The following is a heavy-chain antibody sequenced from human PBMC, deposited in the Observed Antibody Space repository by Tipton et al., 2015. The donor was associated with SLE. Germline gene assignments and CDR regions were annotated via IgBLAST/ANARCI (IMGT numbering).Heavy chain of an antibody. CDR3: ARAVGTYWYFDL. CDR1: GGSISSYY. D-gene: IGHD2-21*02. V-gene: IGHV4-59*01. J-gene: IGHJ2*01. CDR2: IYYSGST. Sequence: TLSLTCTVSGGSISSYYWSWIRQPPGKGLEWIAYIYYSGSTNYSPSLKSRVTISVDTSKKQFSLKVSSVTAADTAVYYCARAVGTYWYFDLWGRGTLVTVSS.